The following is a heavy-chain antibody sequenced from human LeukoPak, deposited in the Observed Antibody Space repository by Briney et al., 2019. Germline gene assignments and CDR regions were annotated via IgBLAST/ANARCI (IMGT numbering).Heavy chain of an antibody. J-gene: IGHJ4*02. CDR1: GGTFSSYA. CDR2: IIPIFGTA. Sequence: SVKVSCKASGGTFSSYAISWVRQAPGQGLEWMGGIIPIFGTANYAQKLQGRVTITADESTSTAYMELSSLRSEDTAVYYCAREGVGELSFDYWGQGTLVTVSS. V-gene: IGHV1-69*01. D-gene: IGHD3-16*01. CDR3: AREGVGELSFDY.